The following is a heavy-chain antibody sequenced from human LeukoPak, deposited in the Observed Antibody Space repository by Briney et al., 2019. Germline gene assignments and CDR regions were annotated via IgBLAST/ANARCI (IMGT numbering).Heavy chain of an antibody. CDR1: GGSISSYY. CDR2: IYTSGST. CDR3: ARHFDCSSTSCYIGWFDP. V-gene: IGHV4-4*09. Sequence: SETLSLTCTVSGGSISSYYRSWIRQPPGKGLEWIGYIYTSGSTNYNPSLKSRVTISVDTSKNQFSLKLSSVTAADTAVYYCARHFDCSSTSCYIGWFDPWGQGTLVTVSS. J-gene: IGHJ5*02. D-gene: IGHD2-2*02.